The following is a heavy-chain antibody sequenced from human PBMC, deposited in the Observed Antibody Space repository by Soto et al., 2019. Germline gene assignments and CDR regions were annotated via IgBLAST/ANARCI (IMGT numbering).Heavy chain of an antibody. Sequence: LRLSCAASGFTFSSYSMNWVRQAPGKGLEWVSSISSSSSYIYYADSVKGRFTISRDNSKNTLYLQMNSLRAEDTAVYYCAKGAHTAPHEFDYWRQGTLVTVSS. CDR1: GFTFSSYS. D-gene: IGHD2-21*02. CDR2: ISSSSSYI. V-gene: IGHV3-21*04. CDR3: AKGAHTAPHEFDY. J-gene: IGHJ4*02.